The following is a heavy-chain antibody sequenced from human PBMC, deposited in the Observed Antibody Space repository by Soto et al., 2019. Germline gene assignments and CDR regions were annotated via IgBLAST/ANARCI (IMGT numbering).Heavy chain of an antibody. CDR3: ARGGYYDNSWGKLSHYGLDV. D-gene: IGHD3-16*01. Sequence: QVHLVQSAAEVKKPGASVKVSCKASGYTFIRYGITWVRQAPGQGLEWLGWISPYNVYTIYAQEHQGRVTLTTGTSTRTVHMEVRGLKSDDTAVYYCARGGYYDNSWGKLSHYGLDVWGQGTSVTVSS. CDR2: ISPYNVYT. J-gene: IGHJ6*02. V-gene: IGHV1-18*01. CDR1: GYTFIRYG.